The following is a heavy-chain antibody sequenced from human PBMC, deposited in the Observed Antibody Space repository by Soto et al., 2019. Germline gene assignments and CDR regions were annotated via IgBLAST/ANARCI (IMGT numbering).Heavy chain of an antibody. CDR1: GVSISSSSNY. J-gene: IGHJ4*02. CDR2: IYYSGST. CDR3: ATLWGQD. Sequence: QLQLQESGPGLVKPSETLSLTCTVSGVSISSSSNYWGWIRQPPGQGLEWIVRIYYSGSTYYKPSINNRVTISVDTSKNQFSLKLSSVTAADTAVYYCATLWGQDWGQGTLVTVSS. V-gene: IGHV4-39*01. D-gene: IGHD3-10*01.